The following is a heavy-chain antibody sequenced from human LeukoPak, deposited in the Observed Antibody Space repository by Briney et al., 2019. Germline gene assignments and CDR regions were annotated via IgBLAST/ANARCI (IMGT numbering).Heavy chain of an antibody. V-gene: IGHV4-59*01. D-gene: IGHD6-13*01. Sequence: SGTLSLTCTVSGGSISSYYWSWIRQPPGKGLEWIGYIYYSGSTNYNPSLKSRVTISVDTSKNQFSLKLSSVTAADTAVYYCARVGSSSWYGFAAFDIWGQGTMVTVSS. J-gene: IGHJ3*02. CDR1: GGSISSYY. CDR3: ARVGSSSWYGFAAFDI. CDR2: IYYSGST.